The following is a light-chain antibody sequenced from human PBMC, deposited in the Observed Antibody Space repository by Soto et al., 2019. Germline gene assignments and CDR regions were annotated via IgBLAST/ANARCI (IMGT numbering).Light chain of an antibody. Sequence: IELTSSPCSLTASVGDRVTITCRASQGVRSYLAWFQQRKGKAPKLLIFGASTLQTGVPSRFSGSGYGTDFNLTISRLETEDFAVYDGQHYGDSSWTFGQGTKVDIK. J-gene: IGKJ1*01. CDR3: QHYGDSSWT. CDR1: QGVRSY. V-gene: IGKV1-9*01. CDR2: GAS.